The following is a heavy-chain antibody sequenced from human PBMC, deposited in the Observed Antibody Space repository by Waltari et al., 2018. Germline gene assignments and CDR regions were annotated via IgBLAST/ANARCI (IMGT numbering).Heavy chain of an antibody. V-gene: IGHV1-8*01. CDR3: ARGQRYDFWSGYHNYYYYMDV. CDR1: GYTFTSYD. J-gene: IGHJ6*03. D-gene: IGHD3-3*01. Sequence: QVQLVQSGAEVKKPGASVKVSCKASGYTFTSYDINWVRQATGQGLEWMGWMNPNSGNIGYAQKFQGRVTMTRNTSISTAYMELSSLRSEDTAVYYCARGQRYDFWSGYHNYYYYMDVWGKGTTVTVSS. CDR2: MNPNSGNI.